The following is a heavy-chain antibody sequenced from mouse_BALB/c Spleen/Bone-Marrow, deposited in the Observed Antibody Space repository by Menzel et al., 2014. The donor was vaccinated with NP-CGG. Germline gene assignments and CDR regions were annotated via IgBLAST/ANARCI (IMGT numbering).Heavy chain of an antibody. J-gene: IGHJ2*01. Sequence: VQLQESGTELVRPGTSVKISCKASGYAFTNYWLGWVKQRPGHGLEWIGDIYPGSGITYYNEKFKGKVTLTADESSSTAYMQLSGLTSEDSAVYFCTRRRSLDYWGQGTTLTVSS. CDR2: IYPGSGIT. CDR1: GYAFTNYW. CDR3: TRRRSLDY. V-gene: IGHV1-63*01.